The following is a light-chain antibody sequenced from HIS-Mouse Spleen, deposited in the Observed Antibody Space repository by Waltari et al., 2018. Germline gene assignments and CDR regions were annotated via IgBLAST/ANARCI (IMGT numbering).Light chain of an antibody. CDR3: CSYAGSSTFEV. V-gene: IGLV2-23*03. CDR2: EGS. Sequence: QSALTQPAYVSGSPGQSITISCTGTSSDVGSYNLVSWYQQHPGKAPKLMIYEGSKRPSGVSNHFSGSKSGNTASLTISGLQAEDEADYYCCSYAGSSTFEVFGGGTKLTVL. CDR1: SSDVGSYNL. J-gene: IGLJ2*01.